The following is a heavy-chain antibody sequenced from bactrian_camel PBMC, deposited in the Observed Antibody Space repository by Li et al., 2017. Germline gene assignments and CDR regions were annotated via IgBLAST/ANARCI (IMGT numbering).Heavy chain of an antibody. D-gene: IGHD2*01. V-gene: IGHV3S66*01. J-gene: IGHJ7*01. Sequence: DVQLVESGGGSVQAGGSLRLTCTASGLTFDDYEMGWYRQGPGNECELVSSISNDGGPYYLDAVKGRFTISRDNVANIVYLQMNSLKPEDTAVYYCAADPEGFVVTGQCADYVHMPDWGKGTQVTVS. CDR2: ISNDGGP. CDR1: GLTFDDYE.